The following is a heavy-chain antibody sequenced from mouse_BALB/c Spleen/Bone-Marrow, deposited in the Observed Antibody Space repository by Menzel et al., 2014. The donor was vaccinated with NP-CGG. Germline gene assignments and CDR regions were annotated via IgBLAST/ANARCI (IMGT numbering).Heavy chain of an antibody. D-gene: IGHD3-3*01. J-gene: IGHJ3*01. Sequence: VQLQQPGAELVKPGASVKLSCTASGFNIKDIYMHWVKQRPEQGLEWIGRIDPANGNTKYDPKFQGKATITADTSSNTAYLQLSSLTSEDTAVYYCAGDGAYWGQGTLVTVSA. CDR2: IDPANGNT. CDR3: AGDGAY. CDR1: GFNIKDIY. V-gene: IGHV14-3*02.